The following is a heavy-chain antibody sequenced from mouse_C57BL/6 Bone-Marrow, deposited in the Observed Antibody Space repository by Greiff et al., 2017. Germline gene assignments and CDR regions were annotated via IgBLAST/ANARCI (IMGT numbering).Heavy chain of an antibody. D-gene: IGHD2-4*01. CDR1: GYTFTNYW. J-gene: IGHJ4*01. V-gene: IGHV1-64*01. Sequence: QVQLQQPGAELVKPGASVKLSCKASGYTFTNYWMHWVKQRPGQGLEWIGMMHPNGGSPDYNEKFKSEATLSVDKYSRTAYIELSSLTSEDSAVYYCARSYDYDDYTMDYWGQGTSVTVSA. CDR3: ARSYDYDDYTMDY. CDR2: MHPNGGSP.